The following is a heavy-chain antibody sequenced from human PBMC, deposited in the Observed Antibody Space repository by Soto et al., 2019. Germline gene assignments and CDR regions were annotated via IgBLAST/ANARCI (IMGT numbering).Heavy chain of an antibody. D-gene: IGHD2-2*01. CDR1: GDSVTSSNW. J-gene: IGHJ4*02. V-gene: IGHV4-4*02. CDR2: VYQTGIT. Sequence: PSETLSLTCAVSGDSVTSSNWWSWVRQPPGKGLEWIGEVYQTGITIYNPSLKSRVTMSVDKPKNQFSLNLTSVTAADTAVYYCARVISSRDECFDYWGQGTVVTVSS. CDR3: ARVISSRDECFDY.